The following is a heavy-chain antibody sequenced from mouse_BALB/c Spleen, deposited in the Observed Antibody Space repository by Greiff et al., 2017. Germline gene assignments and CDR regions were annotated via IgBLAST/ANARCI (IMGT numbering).Heavy chain of an antibody. D-gene: IGHD2-4*01. V-gene: IGHV2-2*02. CDR3: ARNGGLRRFYYFDY. J-gene: IGHJ2*01. CDR1: GFSLTSYG. CDR2: IWSGGST. Sequence: VKLQESGPGLVQPSQSLSITCTVSGFSLTSYGVHWVRQSPGKGLEWLGVIWSGGSTDYNAAFISRLSISKDNSKSQVFFKMNSLQANDTAIYYCARNGGLRRFYYFDYWGQGTTLTVSS.